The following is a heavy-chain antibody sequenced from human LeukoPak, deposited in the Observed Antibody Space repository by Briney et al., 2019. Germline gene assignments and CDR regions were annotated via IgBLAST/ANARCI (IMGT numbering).Heavy chain of an antibody. CDR1: GFTFSSYA. J-gene: IGHJ4*02. D-gene: IGHD1-26*01. CDR2: ISGRGVNT. V-gene: IGHV3-23*01. CDR3: AKHQWELTFDY. Sequence: GGSLRLSCAVSGFTFSSYAMSWVRQAPGKGLEWVSAISGRGVNTYYADSVKGRFTISRDNSKNTLYLQMNSLRTEDTAVYYCAKHQWELTFDYWGQGTLVTVSS.